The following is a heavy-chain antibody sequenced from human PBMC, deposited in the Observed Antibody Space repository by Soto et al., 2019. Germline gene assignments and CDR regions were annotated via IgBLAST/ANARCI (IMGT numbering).Heavy chain of an antibody. Sequence: GGSLRLSCAASGFTVSSNYMSWVRQAPGKGLEWVSVIYSGGSTYYADSVKGRFTISRDNSKNTLYLQMNSLRAEDTAVYYCARDSRLLGRGAFDIWGQGTMVTGSS. V-gene: IGHV3-53*01. CDR3: ARDSRLLGRGAFDI. J-gene: IGHJ3*02. CDR2: IYSGGST. D-gene: IGHD7-27*01. CDR1: GFTVSSNY.